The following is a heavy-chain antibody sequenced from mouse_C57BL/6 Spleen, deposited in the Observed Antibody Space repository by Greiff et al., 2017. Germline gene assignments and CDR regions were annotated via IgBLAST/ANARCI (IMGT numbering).Heavy chain of an antibody. Sequence: QVQLQQPGAELVKPGASVKLSCKASGYTFTSYWMQWVKQRPGPGLEWIGEIDPSDSYTNYNQQFKGKATLTVDTSSSTAYKQLSSLTSEDSAVYYCARRDYVGAWFAYWGQGTLVTVSA. J-gene: IGHJ3*01. D-gene: IGHD1-1*02. CDR2: IDPSDSYT. V-gene: IGHV1-50*01. CDR3: ARRDYVGAWFAY. CDR1: GYTFTSYW.